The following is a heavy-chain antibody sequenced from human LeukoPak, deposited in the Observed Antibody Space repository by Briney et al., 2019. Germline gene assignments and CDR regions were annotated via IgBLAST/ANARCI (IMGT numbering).Heavy chain of an antibody. Sequence: GGSLRLSCAASGFTFSSYAMSWVRQAPGKGLEWVSAISGSGGSTYYADSVKGRFTISRDNSKNTLYLQMNSLRAEDTAVYYCAKDSYRASAAALVNWFDPWGQGTLVTVSS. CDR1: GFTFSSYA. CDR2: ISGSGGST. J-gene: IGHJ5*02. D-gene: IGHD6-13*01. V-gene: IGHV3-23*01. CDR3: AKDSYRASAAALVNWFDP.